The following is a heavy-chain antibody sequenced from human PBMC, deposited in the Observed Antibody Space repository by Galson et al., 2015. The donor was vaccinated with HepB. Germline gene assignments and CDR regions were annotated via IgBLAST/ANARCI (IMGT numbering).Heavy chain of an antibody. CDR3: ARVGYETEGAFDI. CDR2: IKQDGSEK. D-gene: IGHD5-12*01. Sequence: SLRLSCAASGFTFSSYWMSWVRQAPGKGLEWVANIKQDGSEKYYVDSVKGRFTISRDNAKNSLYLQMNSLRAEDTAVYYCARVGYETEGAFDIWGQGTMVTVSS. CDR1: GFTFSSYW. J-gene: IGHJ3*02. V-gene: IGHV3-7*01.